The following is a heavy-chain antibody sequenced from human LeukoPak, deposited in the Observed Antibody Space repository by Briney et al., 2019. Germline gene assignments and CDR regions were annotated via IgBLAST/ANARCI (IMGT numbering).Heavy chain of an antibody. Sequence: SETLSLTCIVSGGSISNYYWSWIRQPAGKGLEWIGRIYTSGGTNYNPSLKSRVTMSVDTSKNQFSLKLTSVSAADTAVHYCARGSGYSYGYPFDYWGQGTLVTVSS. CDR1: GGSISNYY. D-gene: IGHD5-18*01. V-gene: IGHV4-4*07. J-gene: IGHJ4*02. CDR2: IYTSGGT. CDR3: ARGSGYSYGYPFDY.